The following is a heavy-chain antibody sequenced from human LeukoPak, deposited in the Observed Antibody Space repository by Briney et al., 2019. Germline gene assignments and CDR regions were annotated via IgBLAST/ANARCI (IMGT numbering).Heavy chain of an antibody. J-gene: IGHJ4*02. D-gene: IGHD3-22*01. CDR1: GFTFSTFW. Sequence: GGSLRLSCATSGFTFSTFWMHWVRHAPGKGLVWVSRINHDGSSANYADSVKGRFTISRDNAKNTLYLQMNSLRAEDTAVYYCVRDWGYDSSGYWQKYFDTWGQGTLVTVSS. V-gene: IGHV3-74*01. CDR3: VRDWGYDSSGYWQKYFDT. CDR2: INHDGSSA.